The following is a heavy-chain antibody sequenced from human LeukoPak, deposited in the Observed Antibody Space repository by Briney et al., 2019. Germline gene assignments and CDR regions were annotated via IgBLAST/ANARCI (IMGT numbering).Heavy chain of an antibody. Sequence: PSETLSLTCTVSGGSISTYYWSWIRQPRGKGLEWIAYIYNSGSTNSNPSLNSRVTISVDTSKNQFSLRLSSVTAADTAVYYCARIYYDSGAYYRRAFDIWGQGTMVSVSS. J-gene: IGHJ3*02. V-gene: IGHV4-59*01. CDR2: IYNSGST. CDR3: ARIYYDSGAYYRRAFDI. D-gene: IGHD3-22*01. CDR1: GGSISTYY.